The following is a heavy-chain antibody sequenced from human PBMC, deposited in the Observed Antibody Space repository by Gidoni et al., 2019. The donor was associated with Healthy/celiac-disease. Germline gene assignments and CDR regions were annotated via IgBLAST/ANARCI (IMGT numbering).Heavy chain of an antibody. D-gene: IGHD3-10*01. Sequence: QLQLQESGPGLVTPSETLSLTCTVSGGSLSSSSYYWGWIRQPPGKGLEWIGSIYYSGSTYYNPSLKSRVTISVDTSKNQFSLKLSSVTAADTAVYYCASWGYYGPGSYYRFDYWGQGTLVTVSS. CDR3: ASWGYYGPGSYYRFDY. CDR1: GGSLSSSSYY. CDR2: IYYSGST. J-gene: IGHJ4*02. V-gene: IGHV4-39*07.